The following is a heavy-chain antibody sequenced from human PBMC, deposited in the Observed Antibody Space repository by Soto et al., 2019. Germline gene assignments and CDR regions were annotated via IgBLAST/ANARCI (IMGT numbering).Heavy chain of an antibody. CDR1: GYTFTSYG. V-gene: IGHV1-18*01. CDR2: ISAYNGNT. D-gene: IGHD4-17*01. Sequence: ASVKVSCKASGYTFTSYGISWVRQAPGQGLEWMGWISAYNGNTNYAQKLQGRVTMTTDTSTSTAYMELRSLRSDDTAVYYCARDKGTVTTDAFDIWGQGTMVTVSS. J-gene: IGHJ3*02. CDR3: ARDKGTVTTDAFDI.